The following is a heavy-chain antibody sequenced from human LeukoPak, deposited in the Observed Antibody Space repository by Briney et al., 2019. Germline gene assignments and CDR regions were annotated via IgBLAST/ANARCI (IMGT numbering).Heavy chain of an antibody. CDR3: ARDMATGTTGGDY. V-gene: IGHV3-30*04. D-gene: IGHD1-1*01. Sequence: PGRSLRLSCAASGFTFSSYAMHWVRQAPGKGLEWVAVISYDGSNKYYADSVKGRFTISRDNSKNTLYLQMDSLRVEDTAVYYCARDMATGTTGGDYWGQGTLVTVSS. CDR1: GFTFSSYA. CDR2: ISYDGSNK. J-gene: IGHJ4*02.